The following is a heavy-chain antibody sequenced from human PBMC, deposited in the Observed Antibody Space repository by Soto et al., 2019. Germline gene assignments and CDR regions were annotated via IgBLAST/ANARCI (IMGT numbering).Heavy chain of an antibody. CDR1: GGTFSSYA. Sequence: QVQLVQSGAEVKKPGSSVKVSCKASGGTFSSYAISWVRQAPGQGLEWMGGIIPILGTADYAQKFQGRVTITADESPSTAYMKLRSLRSEGTAVYYCPSIRANTYYDGMDIWGQGTTVTVSS. D-gene: IGHD3-10*01. J-gene: IGHJ6*02. CDR2: IIPILGTA. CDR3: PSIRANTYYDGMDI. V-gene: IGHV1-69*11.